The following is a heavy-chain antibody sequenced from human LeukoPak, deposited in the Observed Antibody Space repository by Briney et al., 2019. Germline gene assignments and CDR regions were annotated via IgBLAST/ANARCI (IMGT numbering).Heavy chain of an antibody. J-gene: IGHJ6*02. CDR3: AKAHTSENYGDYDYYYYGMDV. Sequence: PGGSLRLSCAASGFTFSSYAMHWVHQAPGKGLEWVAVISYDGSNKYYADSVKGRFTISRDNSKNTLYLQMNSLRAEDTAVYYCAKAHTSENYGDYDYYYYGMDVWGQGTTVTVSS. V-gene: IGHV3-30-3*01. D-gene: IGHD4-17*01. CDR2: ISYDGSNK. CDR1: GFTFSSYA.